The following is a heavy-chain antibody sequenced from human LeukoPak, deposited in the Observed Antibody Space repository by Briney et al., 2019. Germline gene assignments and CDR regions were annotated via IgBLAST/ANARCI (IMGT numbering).Heavy chain of an antibody. CDR2: MNPNSGKT. V-gene: IGHV1-8*03. CDR1: GYTFTSYD. J-gene: IGHJ4*02. CDR3: ARRGVYYDFWSGYYLFDY. Sequence: ASVKVSCKASGYTFTSYDINWVRQATGQGLEWMGWMNPNSGKTGYAQKFQGRVTITRDTSISTAYMELSRLRSDDTAVYYCARRGVYYDFWSGYYLFDYWGQGTLVTVSS. D-gene: IGHD3-3*01.